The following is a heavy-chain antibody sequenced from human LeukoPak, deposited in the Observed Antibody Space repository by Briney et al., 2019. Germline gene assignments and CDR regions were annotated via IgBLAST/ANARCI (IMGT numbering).Heavy chain of an antibody. CDR2: IRGSGDRT. V-gene: IGHV3-23*01. Sequence: GGSLRLSCAASGLTFSSYAMSWVRQAPGKGLERVSAIRGSGDRTHYADSVKGRFTTSRDNSKNTLYLQMNSLRAEDTAVYYCAKDSKIVGATFRSYHYMDVWGKGTAVTVSS. CDR1: GLTFSSYA. D-gene: IGHD1-26*01. J-gene: IGHJ6*03. CDR3: AKDSKIVGATFRSYHYMDV.